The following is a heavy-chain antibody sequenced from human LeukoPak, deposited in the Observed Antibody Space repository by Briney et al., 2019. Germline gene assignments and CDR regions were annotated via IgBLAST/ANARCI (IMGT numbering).Heavy chain of an antibody. CDR2: IKSKTDGRTT. D-gene: IGHD2-2*01. J-gene: IGHJ3*02. CDR3: TTGTPPGYCSSTSCYRGDAFDI. CDR1: GFTFSNAW. V-gene: IGHV3-15*01. Sequence: GGSLRLSCAASGFTFSNAWMSWVRQAPGKGLEWVGRIKSKTDGRTTDYAAPVKGRFTISRDDSKNTLYLQMNSLKTEDTAVYYCTTGTPPGYCSSTSCYRGDAFDIWGQGTMVTVSS.